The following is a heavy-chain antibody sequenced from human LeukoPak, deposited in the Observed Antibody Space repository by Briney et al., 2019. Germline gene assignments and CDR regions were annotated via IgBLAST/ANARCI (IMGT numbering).Heavy chain of an antibody. J-gene: IGHJ3*02. V-gene: IGHV1-69*04. D-gene: IGHD3-10*01. CDR1: GYTFTSYG. Sequence: ASVKVSCKASGYTFTSYGISWVRQAPGQGLEWMGRIIPILGIANYAQKFQGRVTITADKSTSTAYMELSSLRSEDTAVYYCARDGGITMVRGRTKGAFDIWGQGTMVTVSS. CDR2: IIPILGIA. CDR3: ARDGGITMVRGRTKGAFDI.